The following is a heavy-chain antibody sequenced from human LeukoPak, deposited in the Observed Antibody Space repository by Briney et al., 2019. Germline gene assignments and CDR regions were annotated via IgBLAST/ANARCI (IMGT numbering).Heavy chain of an antibody. CDR1: GFTFKLYT. CDR2: ISFSGDNRGDNT. V-gene: IGHV3-23*01. Sequence: GGSLRLSCAAFGFTFKLYTMSWVRQAPGKGLEWVSSISFSGDNRGDNTYYADSVRGRFSISRDNSQNTVFLQMSSLRVDDTAVYYCASGEGYGSGSYGWGQGTLVTVSS. J-gene: IGHJ4*02. CDR3: ASGEGYGSGSYG. D-gene: IGHD3-10*01.